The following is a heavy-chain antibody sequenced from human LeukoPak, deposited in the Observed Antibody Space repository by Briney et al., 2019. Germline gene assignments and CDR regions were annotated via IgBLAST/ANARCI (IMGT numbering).Heavy chain of an antibody. Sequence: SETLSLTCTVSGASISSDYWSWIRRPPGKGLEWIGYISYSGNTKYNPSLKSRVAVSLDRSKTQLSLELSSVTAADTAVYYCARDGAYDFWSGHHPGYFDYWGQGTLVTVSS. V-gene: IGHV4-59*01. CDR3: ARDGAYDFWSGHHPGYFDY. J-gene: IGHJ4*02. D-gene: IGHD3-3*01. CDR1: GASISSDY. CDR2: ISYSGNT.